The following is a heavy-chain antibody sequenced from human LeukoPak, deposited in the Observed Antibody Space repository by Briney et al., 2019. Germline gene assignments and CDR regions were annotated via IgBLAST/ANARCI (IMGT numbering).Heavy chain of an antibody. J-gene: IGHJ4*02. Sequence: GSVKLSCKASGFTFTGYYMHWVRQAPGQGLEWMGSINTNNGDTYYAHKFQGRFTMSRDTSINTAYMELNRLRSDDTAVYYCARDDRRASYCSGTSAVYWGQRTVVSVSS. D-gene: IGHD3-10*01. CDR1: GFTFTGYY. V-gene: IGHV1-2*02. CDR3: ARDDRRASYCSGTSAVY. CDR2: INTNNGDT.